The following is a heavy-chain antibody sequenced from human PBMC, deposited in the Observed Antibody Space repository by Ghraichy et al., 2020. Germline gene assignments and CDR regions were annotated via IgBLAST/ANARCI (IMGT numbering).Heavy chain of an antibody. V-gene: IGHV4-34*01. J-gene: IGHJ4*02. CDR3: ARFGWLHSGADY. D-gene: IGHD5-24*01. CDR2: INHSGST. CDR1: GGSFSGYY. Sequence: SQTLSLTCAVYGGSFSGYYWSWIRQPPGKGLEWIGEINHSGSTNYNPSLKSRVTISVDTSKNQFSLKLSSVTAADTAVYYCARFGWLHSGADYWGQGTLVTVSS.